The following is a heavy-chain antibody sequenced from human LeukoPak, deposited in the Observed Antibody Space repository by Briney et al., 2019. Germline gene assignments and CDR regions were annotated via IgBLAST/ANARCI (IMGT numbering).Heavy chain of an antibody. CDR2: IYYSGST. CDR1: GGSISSSSYY. J-gene: IGHJ5*02. CDR3: ARDYYGSGSYYLDWFDP. V-gene: IGHV4-39*01. Sequence: SETLSLTCTVSGGSISSSSYYWGWIRQPPGKGLEWIGSIYYSGSTYYNPSLKSRVTISVDTSKNQFSLKLSSVTAADTAVYYCARDYYGSGSYYLDWFDPWGQGTPVTVSS. D-gene: IGHD3-10*01.